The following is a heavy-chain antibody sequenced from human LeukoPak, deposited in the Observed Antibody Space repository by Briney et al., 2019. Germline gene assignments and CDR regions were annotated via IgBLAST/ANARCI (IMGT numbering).Heavy chain of an antibody. CDR1: GFTFSSYR. V-gene: IGHV3-7*01. CDR3: ARGARPALY. Sequence: PGGSLRLSCAASGFTFSSYRMSWVRQAPGKGLEWVANIKQDGSEKYYVDSVKGRFTISRDNAKNSLYLQMNSLRAEDTAVYYCARGARPALYWGQGTLVTVSS. CDR2: IKQDGSEK. J-gene: IGHJ4*02. D-gene: IGHD6-6*01.